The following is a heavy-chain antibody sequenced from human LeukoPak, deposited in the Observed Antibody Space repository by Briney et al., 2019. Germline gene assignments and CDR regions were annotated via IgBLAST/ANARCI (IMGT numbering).Heavy chain of an antibody. CDR1: GYTFTSYY. CDR3: ARGYIAVAGFDY. CDR2: INPSGGST. Sequence: ASVKVSCKASGYTFTSYYMHWVRQAPGQGLEWMGIINPSGGSTSYAQKLQGRVTMTRDTSTSTAYMELSSLRSEDTAVYYCARGYIAVAGFDYWGQGTLVTVSS. D-gene: IGHD6-19*01. J-gene: IGHJ4*02. V-gene: IGHV1-46*01.